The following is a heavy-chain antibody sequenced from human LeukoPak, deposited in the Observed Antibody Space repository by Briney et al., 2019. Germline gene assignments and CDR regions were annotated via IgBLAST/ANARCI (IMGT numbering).Heavy chain of an antibody. J-gene: IGHJ3*02. Sequence: ASVEVSCKASGYTFTSYAMHWVRQAPGQRLEWMGWINAGNGNTKYSQKFQGRVTITRDTSASTAYMELSSLRSEDTAVYYCARDWAGGYYYDSSGSLGAFDIWGQGTMVTVSS. CDR3: ARDWAGGYYYDSSGSLGAFDI. D-gene: IGHD3-22*01. CDR1: GYTFTSYA. V-gene: IGHV1-3*01. CDR2: INAGNGNT.